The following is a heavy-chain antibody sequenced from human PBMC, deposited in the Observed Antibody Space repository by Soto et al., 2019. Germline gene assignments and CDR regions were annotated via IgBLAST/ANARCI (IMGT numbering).Heavy chain of an antibody. V-gene: IGHV3-23*01. J-gene: IGHJ4*02. CDR3: AKYPTLRIQLWFDF. D-gene: IGHD5-18*01. Sequence: EVPLLESGGGLVHPGGSLRLSCAASGFTFSDYAMSWVRQTPGKGLEWVSTITESGGDTYYLDSVKGRFTISRDDSKNTLYLQMHSLRAEDTAVYSCAKYPTLRIQLWFDFWGQGTLVTVSS. CDR1: GFTFSDYA. CDR2: ITESGGDT.